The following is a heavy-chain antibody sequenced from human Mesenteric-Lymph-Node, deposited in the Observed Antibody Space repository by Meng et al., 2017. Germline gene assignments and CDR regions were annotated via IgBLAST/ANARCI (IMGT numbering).Heavy chain of an antibody. D-gene: IGHD3-3*02. CDR1: GDSVSNDNSA. CDR2: TSYRSKWHN. Sequence: SQTLSLTGAISGDSVSNDNSAWSWIRQSPSRGLEWLGRTSYRSKWHNDYAVSVKSRISINSDTSKNQISLQLNSVTPEDTAVYYCARETFFTDSLTFFKFFDYWGQGTEVTVSS. CDR3: ARETFFTDSLTFFKFFDY. J-gene: IGHJ4*02. V-gene: IGHV6-1*01.